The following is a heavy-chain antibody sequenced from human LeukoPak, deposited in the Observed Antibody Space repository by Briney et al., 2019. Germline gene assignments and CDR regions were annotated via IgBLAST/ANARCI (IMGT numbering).Heavy chain of an antibody. CDR2: ISYDGSNK. CDR1: GFTFSSYG. V-gene: IGHV3-30*18. J-gene: IGHJ6*02. Sequence: GRSLRLSCAASGFTFSSYGMHWVRQAPGKGLEWVAVISYDGSNKYYADSVKGRFTIPRDNSKNTLYLQMNSLRAEDTAVYYCAKDRDYYGSGSYYYYYGMDVWGQGTTVTVSS. CDR3: AKDRDYYGSGSYYYYYGMDV. D-gene: IGHD3-10*01.